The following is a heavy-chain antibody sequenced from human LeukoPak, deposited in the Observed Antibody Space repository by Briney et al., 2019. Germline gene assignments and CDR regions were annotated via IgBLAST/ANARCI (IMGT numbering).Heavy chain of an antibody. CDR2: IYHSGST. CDR3: ARSGSSGSYY. J-gene: IGHJ4*02. D-gene: IGHD1-26*01. Sequence: SETLSLTCTVSGYSISSGYYWGWIRQPPGKGLEWIGSIYHSGSTYYNPSLKSRVTISVATSKNQFSLKLSSVTAADTAVYYCARSGSSGSYYWGQGTLVIVSS. CDR1: GYSISSGYY. V-gene: IGHV4-38-2*02.